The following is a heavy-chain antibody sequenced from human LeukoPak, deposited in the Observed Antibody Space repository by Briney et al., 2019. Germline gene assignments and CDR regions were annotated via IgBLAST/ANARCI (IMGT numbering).Heavy chain of an antibody. D-gene: IGHD2-2*01. V-gene: IGHV3-23*01. CDR2: LCGINGYT. CDR1: GFTFSTYA. Sequence: GGSLRLSCAASGFTFSTYAMSWVRQAPGKGLEWVSSLCGINGYTYYADSVKGRFTIYRDNSKNKLYLQMKSLRAEDTALYYCAQVHSGCYPCDFDSWGKGPLVTVSS. J-gene: IGHJ4*02. CDR3: AQVHSGCYPCDFDS.